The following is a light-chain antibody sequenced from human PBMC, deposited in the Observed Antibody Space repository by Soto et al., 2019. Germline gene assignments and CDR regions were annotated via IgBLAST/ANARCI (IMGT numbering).Light chain of an antibody. V-gene: IGLV1-40*01. CDR3: QSYDTRLSVV. Sequence: QAVVTQPPSVSGAPGQRVTISCTGSTSNIGEGYDVHWYQQLPGTASKLLIYANRNRPSGVPDRFSGSKSGSSASLAITGLQPEDEAHYYCQSYDTRLSVVFGGGTKVTVL. J-gene: IGLJ2*01. CDR1: TSNIGEGYD. CDR2: ANR.